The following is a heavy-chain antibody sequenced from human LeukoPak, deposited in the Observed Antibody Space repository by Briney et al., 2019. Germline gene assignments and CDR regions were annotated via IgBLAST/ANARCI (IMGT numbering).Heavy chain of an antibody. D-gene: IGHD5/OR15-5a*01. CDR1: GGSFSGYY. CDR3: AKYVSTGWFDP. J-gene: IGHJ5*02. CDR2: IYYSGNT. V-gene: IGHV4-34*11. Sequence: PSETLSLTCAVYGGSFSGYYWSWIRQSPGKGLELIGYIYYSGNTNYNPSLKSRVTISVDTSKNQFSLKLTSVTAADTAVYYCAKYVSTGWFDPWGQGTLVTVSS.